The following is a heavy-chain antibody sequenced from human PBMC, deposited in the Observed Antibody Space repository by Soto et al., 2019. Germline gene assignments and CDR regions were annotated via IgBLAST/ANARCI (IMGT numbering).Heavy chain of an antibody. CDR2: ISHSGGVS. D-gene: IGHD2-21*01. CDR1: GLLFSNYD. CDR3: VKCGLNCRPGPDF. V-gene: IGHV3-23*04. Sequence: EVHFVESGGGLVHPGGSLRLSCADTGLLFSNYDMGWVRQAPGKWLEWVSAISHSGGVSYDVDSVKGRLTTSRDKSWTTLYLEMPSVRAEDTAIYYCVKCGLNCRPGPDFWGKGTLVTVSP. J-gene: IGHJ4*02.